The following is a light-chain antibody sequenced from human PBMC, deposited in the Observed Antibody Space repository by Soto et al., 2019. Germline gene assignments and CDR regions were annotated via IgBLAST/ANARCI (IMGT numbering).Light chain of an antibody. Sequence: SYELTQSPSLSVAPGRTARVAGGGNNIGTKSVHGYQQRPGQAPVVVVYYDSDRPSGIPERFSGSNSGNTATLTISSVEAGDEADYYCQVWDTSTFHPIFGGGTKLTVL. J-gene: IGLJ2*01. V-gene: IGLV3-21*02. CDR3: QVWDTSTFHPI. CDR1: NIGTKS. CDR2: YDS.